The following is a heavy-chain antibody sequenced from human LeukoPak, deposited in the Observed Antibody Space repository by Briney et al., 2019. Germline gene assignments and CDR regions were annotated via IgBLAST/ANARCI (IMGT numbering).Heavy chain of an antibody. D-gene: IGHD3-16*01. CDR2: IYYSGST. CDR1: GGSISSHY. CDR3: ATDRMGAVLDY. Sequence: SETLSLTCTVSGGSISSHYWSWIRQPPGKGLEWIGYIYYSGSTNYNPSLKSRVTISVDTSKNQFSLKLSSVTAADTAVYYCATDRMGAVLDYWGQGTLVTVSS. J-gene: IGHJ4*02. V-gene: IGHV4-59*11.